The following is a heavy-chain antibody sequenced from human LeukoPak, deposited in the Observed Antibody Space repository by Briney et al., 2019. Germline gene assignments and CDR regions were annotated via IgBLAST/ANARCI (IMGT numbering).Heavy chain of an antibody. Sequence: LAGGSLRLSCAASGFTFSSYGMSWVRQAPGKGLEWVSGINWNGGSTGYADSVKGRFTISRDNAKNSLYLQMNSLRAEDTALYYCARLYYYDSSGYSLTETGGAFDIWGQGTMVTVSS. D-gene: IGHD3-22*01. V-gene: IGHV3-20*04. CDR2: INWNGGST. CDR1: GFTFSSYG. J-gene: IGHJ3*02. CDR3: ARLYYYDSSGYSLTETGGAFDI.